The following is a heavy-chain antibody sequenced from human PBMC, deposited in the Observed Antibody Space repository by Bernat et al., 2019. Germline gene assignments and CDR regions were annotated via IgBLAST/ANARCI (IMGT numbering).Heavy chain of an antibody. V-gene: IGHV3-64D*06. CDR3: VKDEYNLGHDAFDI. D-gene: IGHD2/OR15-2a*01. CDR2: ISSSGDNS. CDR1: GFTFDDFA. J-gene: IGHJ3*02. Sequence: EVQLVESGGGLVQPGGSLRLSCSASGFTFDDFAFHWVRQAPGTGLQYVSGISSSGDNSSYAESVKGRFTISRDNSRNTLYIEMSSMRTEDTAVYFCVKDEYNLGHDAFDIWGQGTMVTVSS.